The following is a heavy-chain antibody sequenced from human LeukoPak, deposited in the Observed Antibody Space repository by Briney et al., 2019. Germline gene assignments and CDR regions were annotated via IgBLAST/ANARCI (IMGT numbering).Heavy chain of an antibody. CDR3: ARDKGGATSGY. J-gene: IGHJ4*02. V-gene: IGHV1-18*01. Sequence: GASVKVSCKASGDTFTSYGISWVRPAPGQGLAWMGWISAYNGNTNYAQKLQGRVTMTTDTSPSTAYRELRSLRSDDTAVYYCARDKGGATSGYWGQGTLVTVSS. CDR1: GDTFTSYG. D-gene: IGHD1-26*01. CDR2: ISAYNGNT.